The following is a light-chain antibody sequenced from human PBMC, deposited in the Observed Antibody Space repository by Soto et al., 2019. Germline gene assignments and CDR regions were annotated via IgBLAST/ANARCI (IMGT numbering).Light chain of an antibody. CDR1: SSDVGGYNY. J-gene: IGLJ1*01. V-gene: IGLV2-11*01. Sequence: QSALTQPRSVSGSPGQSVTISCTGTSSDVGGYNYVSWYQQHPGKAPKLMIYDVSKRPSGVPDRFSGSKSGNTVSLTISGLQAEDEADYYCCSYAGSYTFGVFGTGTKLTVL. CDR2: DVS. CDR3: CSYAGSYTFGV.